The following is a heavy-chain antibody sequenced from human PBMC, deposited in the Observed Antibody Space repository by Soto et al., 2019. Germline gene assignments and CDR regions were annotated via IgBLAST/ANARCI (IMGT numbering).Heavy chain of an antibody. D-gene: IGHD6-13*01. CDR2: IYSGGST. Sequence: GGSLRLSCAASGFTVSSNYMSWVRQAPGKGLEWVSVIYSGGSTYYADSVEGRFTISRDNSKNTLYLQMNSLRAEDTAVYYCARGGSSSWYGFSYYYGMDVWGQGTTVTVSS. CDR1: GFTVSSNY. J-gene: IGHJ6*02. V-gene: IGHV3-53*01. CDR3: ARGGSSSWYGFSYYYGMDV.